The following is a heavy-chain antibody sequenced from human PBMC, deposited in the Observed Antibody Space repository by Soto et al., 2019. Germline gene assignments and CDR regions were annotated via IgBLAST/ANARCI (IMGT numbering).Heavy chain of an antibody. Sequence: ASVKVSCKASGYTFSNFGVSWVRQAPGQGLEWMGWISAYNGNTNYAQKLQGRVTMTTDTSTSTAYMELRSLRSDDTAVYYCARDYDDYGGNSGYWGQGTLVTVSS. CDR2: ISAYNGNT. J-gene: IGHJ4*02. V-gene: IGHV1-18*01. D-gene: IGHD4-17*01. CDR1: GYTFSNFG. CDR3: ARDYDDYGGNSGY.